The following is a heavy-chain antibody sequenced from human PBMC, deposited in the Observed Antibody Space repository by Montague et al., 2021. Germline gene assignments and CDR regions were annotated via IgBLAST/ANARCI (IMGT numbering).Heavy chain of an antibody. J-gene: IGHJ4*02. CDR3: ARQGFYESGGFLI. Sequence: SETLSLTCIVSGDSINGWYWSWIRQPPGKGLEWIGSVFYSGATNYNPSLKSRVTMSADTSKNQVSLKVNSVTVADTVVYYCARQGFYESGGFLIWGRGTLVTVSS. CDR2: VFYSGAT. V-gene: IGHV4-59*01. CDR1: GDSINGWY. D-gene: IGHD3-22*01.